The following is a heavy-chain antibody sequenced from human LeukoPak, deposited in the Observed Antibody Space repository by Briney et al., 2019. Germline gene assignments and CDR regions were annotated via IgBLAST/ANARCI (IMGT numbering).Heavy chain of an antibody. CDR2: FYYRGST. CDR1: GGSIRSGGYY. J-gene: IGHJ4*02. V-gene: IGHV4-31*03. Sequence: SETLSLTCTVSGGSIRSGGYYWSWIRQRPGKGLELIGYFYYRGSTFYNPSLKSRVTISVDPSNNQFSLKLSSVTAADTAVYYCARVSGYGGDAYFDSWGQGTLVTVSS. D-gene: IGHD4-23*01. CDR3: ARVSGYGGDAYFDS.